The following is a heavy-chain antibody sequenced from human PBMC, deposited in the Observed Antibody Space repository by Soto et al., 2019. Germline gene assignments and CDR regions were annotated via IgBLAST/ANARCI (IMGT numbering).Heavy chain of an antibody. J-gene: IGHJ4*02. CDR1: GFTFSSYS. V-gene: IGHV3-21*01. D-gene: IGHD2-15*01. CDR3: ARGGYCSGGSCVDY. CDR2: ISSSSSYI. Sequence: VQLVESGGGLVKPGGSLRLSCAASGFTFSSYSMNWVRQAPGKGLEWVSSISSSSSYIYYADTVKGRFTISRDNAKNSLYLQMNSLRAEDTAVYYCARGGYCSGGSCVDYWGQGTLVTVSS.